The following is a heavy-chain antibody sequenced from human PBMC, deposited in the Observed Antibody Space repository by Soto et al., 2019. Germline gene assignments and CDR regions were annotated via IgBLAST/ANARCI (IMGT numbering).Heavy chain of an antibody. V-gene: IGHV4-59*01. J-gene: IGHJ4*02. CDR1: GGSISSYY. D-gene: IGHD5-12*01. Sequence: SETLSLTCTVSGGSISSYYWSWIRQPPGKGLEWIGYIYYSGSTNYNPSLKSRVTISVDTSKNQFSLKLSSVTAADTAVYYCARAVGGYDEGDYWGQGTLVTVSS. CDR2: IYYSGST. CDR3: ARAVGGYDEGDY.